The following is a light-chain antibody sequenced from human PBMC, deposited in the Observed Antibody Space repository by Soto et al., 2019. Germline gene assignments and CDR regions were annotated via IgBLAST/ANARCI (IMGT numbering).Light chain of an antibody. CDR2: GSS. J-gene: IGKJ1*01. V-gene: IGKV3-15*01. Sequence: EIVMTQSPATLSVSPGERATLSCRASQSVNSNLVWYQQKPGQAPRLLIYGSSTRDTGITARFSGSASGKDFTLTISRLEPEDLGVYYCQQYGYSPPWTFGQGTKVDIK. CDR3: QQYGYSPPWT. CDR1: QSVNSN.